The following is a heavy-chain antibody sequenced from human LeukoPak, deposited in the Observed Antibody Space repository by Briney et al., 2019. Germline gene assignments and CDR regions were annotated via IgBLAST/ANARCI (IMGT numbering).Heavy chain of an antibody. CDR2: INHSGST. Sequence: SETLSLTCAVYGGSFSGYYWSWIRQPPGKGLEWIGEINHSGSTNYNPSLKSRVTISVDTSKNQFSLKLSSVTAADTAVYYCARGVCSGGSCYRRRALHKAEIFDYWGQGTLVTVSS. J-gene: IGHJ4*02. CDR3: ARGVCSGGSCYRRRALHKAEIFDY. D-gene: IGHD2-15*01. V-gene: IGHV4-34*01. CDR1: GGSFSGYY.